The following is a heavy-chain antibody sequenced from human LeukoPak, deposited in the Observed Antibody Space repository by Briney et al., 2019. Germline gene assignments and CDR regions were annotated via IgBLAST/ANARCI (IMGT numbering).Heavy chain of an antibody. V-gene: IGHV3-23*01. Sequence: PGGSLRLSCAASGFTVNSNYMSWVRQAPGKGLEWVSSISGSAATTYYADSVKGRFTISRDNSKNTLYLQINTLTADDTAVYYCARGGTGTASSRAFDIWGQGTMVTVSS. CDR3: ARGGTGTASSRAFDI. D-gene: IGHD1-7*01. J-gene: IGHJ3*02. CDR1: GFTVNSNY. CDR2: ISGSAATT.